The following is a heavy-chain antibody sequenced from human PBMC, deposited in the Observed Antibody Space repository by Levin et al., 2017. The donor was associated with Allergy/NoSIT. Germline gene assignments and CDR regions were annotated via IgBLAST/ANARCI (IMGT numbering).Heavy chain of an antibody. CDR1: GGSFSGYY. CDR3: ATKGFGELVEYNWFDP. D-gene: IGHD3-10*01. J-gene: IGHJ5*02. CDR2: INHSGST. V-gene: IGHV4-34*01. Sequence: SQTLSLTCAVYGGSFSGYYWSWIRQPPGKGLEWIGEINHSGSTNYNPSLKSRVTISVDTSKNQFSLKLSSVTAADTAVYYCATKGFGELVEYNWFDPWGQGTLVTVSS.